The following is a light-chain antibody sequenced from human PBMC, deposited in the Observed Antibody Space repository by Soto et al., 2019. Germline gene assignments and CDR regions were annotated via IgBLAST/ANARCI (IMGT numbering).Light chain of an antibody. V-gene: IGKV3-11*01. CDR2: DAS. CDR3: QQRSNWPPT. J-gene: IGKJ1*01. Sequence: EIVLTQSPATLSLSPGERATISCRPSQSVSSYLAWCQQKPGQAPRLLIYDASNRATGIPARFSGSGSGTDFTLTISSLEPEDFAVYYCQQRSNWPPTFGQGTKVDIK. CDR1: QSVSSY.